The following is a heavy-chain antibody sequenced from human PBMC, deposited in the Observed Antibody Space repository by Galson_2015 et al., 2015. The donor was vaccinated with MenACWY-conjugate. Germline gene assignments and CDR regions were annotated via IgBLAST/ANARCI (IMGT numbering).Heavy chain of an antibody. V-gene: IGHV3-23*01. CDR1: GFTFRQYA. CDR2: ISDSGAAT. Sequence: SLRLSCAVSGFTFRQYAMSWVRQAPGTGLEWVAIISDSGAATHYIDSAKGQFTISRDNSKNTLYLQMSRLRAEDTALYYCAKDVYMDVWGKGTTVSVSS. J-gene: IGHJ6*03. CDR3: AKDVYMDV.